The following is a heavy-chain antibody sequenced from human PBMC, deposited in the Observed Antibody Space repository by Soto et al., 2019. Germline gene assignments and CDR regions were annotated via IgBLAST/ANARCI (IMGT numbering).Heavy chain of an antibody. Sequence: QVQLQESGPGLVKPSETLSLTCTVSGDSISNYYWNWIRQPPGKGLEWIGHLNYSGSTSYNPSLKSRLTISVDTSKTQFSLKMSSVTAADTAVYYCTRVLPPLPWGQGTLVTVSS. J-gene: IGHJ4*02. CDR2: LNYSGST. CDR3: TRVLPPLP. CDR1: GDSISNYY. V-gene: IGHV4-59*08.